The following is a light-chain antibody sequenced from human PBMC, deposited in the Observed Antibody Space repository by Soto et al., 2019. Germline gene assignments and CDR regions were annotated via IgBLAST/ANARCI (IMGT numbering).Light chain of an antibody. Sequence: EIVLTQSPATLSLSPGDRATLSCGASQSVRSSYVAWYQQKAGLAPRLLIYDGSSRASGIPDRFSGSGSGTDFSLTTGRLAPEDFAGYYCQQYDNSAPLSFGGGTKVEMK. V-gene: IGKV3D-20*01. J-gene: IGKJ4*01. CDR3: QQYDNSAPLS. CDR1: QSVRSSY. CDR2: DGS.